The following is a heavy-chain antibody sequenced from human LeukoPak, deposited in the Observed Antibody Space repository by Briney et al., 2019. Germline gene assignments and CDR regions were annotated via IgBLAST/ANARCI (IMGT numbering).Heavy chain of an antibody. V-gene: IGHV4-39*07. CDR1: GGSISSSSYY. D-gene: IGHD3-10*01. Sequence: SETLSLTCTVSGGSISSSSYYWGWIRQPPGKGLEWIGGIYYSGSTYYNPSLKSRVTISVDTSKNQFSLKLSSVTAADTAVYYCARAGVRGVTTLRSNWFDPWGQGTLVTVSS. CDR3: ARAGVRGVTTLRSNWFDP. J-gene: IGHJ5*02. CDR2: IYYSGST.